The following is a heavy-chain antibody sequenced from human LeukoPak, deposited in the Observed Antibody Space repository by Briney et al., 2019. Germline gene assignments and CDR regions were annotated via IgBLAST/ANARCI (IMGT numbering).Heavy chain of an antibody. Sequence: ASVKVSCKASGYIFSSYYIHWVRQAPGQGLEWMGIINPSGGSTRNAQKFQGRVTMTRDTSTRTVYKELSSLRSEDTAVYYCARDYVVNYYDSSGYQRGGDAVDIWGQGTMVTVSS. J-gene: IGHJ3*02. CDR1: GYIFSSYY. CDR2: INPSGGST. CDR3: ARDYVVNYYDSSGYQRGGDAVDI. V-gene: IGHV1-46*01. D-gene: IGHD3-22*01.